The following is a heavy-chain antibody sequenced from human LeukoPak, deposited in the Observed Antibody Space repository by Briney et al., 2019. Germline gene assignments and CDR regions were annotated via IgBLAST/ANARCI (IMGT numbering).Heavy chain of an antibody. CDR3: ARVVVVAAQHSYGMDV. V-gene: IGHV4-34*01. CDR1: GGSFSGYY. D-gene: IGHD2-15*01. Sequence: SETLSLTCAVSGGSFSGYYWSWLRQPPGKGLEWIGEINHSGSTNYNPSLKSRVTISVDTSKSQFSLKLSSVTAADTAVYYCARVVVVAAQHSYGMDVWGQGTTVTVSS. CDR2: INHSGST. J-gene: IGHJ6*02.